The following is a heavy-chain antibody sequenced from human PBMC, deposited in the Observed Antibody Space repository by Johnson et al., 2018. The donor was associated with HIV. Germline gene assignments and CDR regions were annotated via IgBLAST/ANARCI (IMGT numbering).Heavy chain of an antibody. CDR3: ARGPWAFDI. V-gene: IGHV3-13*01. J-gene: IGHJ3*02. CDR1: GFTFSSYD. CDR2: IGPAADT. Sequence: VQLVESGGGLVQPGGSLRLSCAASGFTFSSYDIHWVRQATGKGLESVSPIGPAADTYYPGSVKGRFTVSRENAKNSFYLQMNSLRAGDTAGYYCARGPWAFDIWGQGTMVTVSS.